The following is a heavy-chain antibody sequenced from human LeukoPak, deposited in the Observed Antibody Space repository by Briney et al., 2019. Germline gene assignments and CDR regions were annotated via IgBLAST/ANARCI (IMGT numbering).Heavy chain of an antibody. Sequence: GSLXXSXAASGFTFSSYSXXWVRQAPGKXXEWXSSISGSSSYIYYADSVKGRFTISRDNAKNSLYLQVNSLRAEDTAVYYCLGYCSSTSCSIFDYWGQGTLVTVSS. CDR1: GFTFSSYS. J-gene: IGHJ4*02. V-gene: IGHV3-21*01. D-gene: IGHD2-2*01. CDR3: LGYCSSTSCSIFDY. CDR2: ISGSSSYI.